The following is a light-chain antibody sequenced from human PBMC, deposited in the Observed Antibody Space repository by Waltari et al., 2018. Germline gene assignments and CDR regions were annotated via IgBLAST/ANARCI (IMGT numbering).Light chain of an antibody. CDR3: ASWDDSLSVVL. J-gene: IGLJ3*02. CDR2: TNN. Sequence: QTALTQPPSTSGTPGQRVTISCSGISSNIGSNTVNWYQQLPGTATKLLIYTNNQRPSGVPDRFSASKSGTSASLAISGLQSEDEAHYYCASWDDSLSVVLFGGGTKLTVL. CDR1: SSNIGSNT. V-gene: IGLV1-44*01.